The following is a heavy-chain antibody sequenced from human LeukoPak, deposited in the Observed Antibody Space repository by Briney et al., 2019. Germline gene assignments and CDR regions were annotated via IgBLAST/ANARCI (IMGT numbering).Heavy chain of an antibody. CDR2: ISYDRSKT. CDR1: GFNFSTYA. V-gene: IGHV3-30*04. J-gene: IGHJ4*02. Sequence: GGSLRLSCAASGFNFSTYAMHWVRQAPGKGLEWVGIISYDRSKTYYADPVKGRFTISRDNAKNSLYLQMNSLRAEDTAVYYCASYTDRGSWPDYWGQGTLVTVSS. D-gene: IGHD6-13*01. CDR3: ASYTDRGSWPDY.